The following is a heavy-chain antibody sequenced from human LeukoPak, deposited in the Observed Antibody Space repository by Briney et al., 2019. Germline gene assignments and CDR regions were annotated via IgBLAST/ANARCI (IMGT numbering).Heavy chain of an antibody. V-gene: IGHV1-69*10. J-gene: IGHJ4*02. CDR1: GGTFSSYA. Sequence: GASVKVSCKASGGTFSSYAISWVRQAPGQGLEWMGGIIPIFGIANYAQKFQGRVTITADKSTSTAYMELSSLRSEDTAVYYCAMGGRDYGSGSLFDYWGQGTLVTVSS. CDR2: IIPIFGIA. D-gene: IGHD3-10*01. CDR3: AMGGRDYGSGSLFDY.